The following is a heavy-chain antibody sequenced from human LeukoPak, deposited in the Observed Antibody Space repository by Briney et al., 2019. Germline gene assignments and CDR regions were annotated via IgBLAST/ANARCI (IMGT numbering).Heavy chain of an antibody. CDR1: GGSISSYY. CDR2: INHSGNT. J-gene: IGHJ4*02. Sequence: SETLSLTCTVSGGSISSYYWSWIRQPPGKGLERIGEINHSGNTNYNPSLKSRVTISVDTSKNQFSLKLSSVTAADTAVYYCARGFYCSSTSCRTYFDYWGQGTLVTVSS. CDR3: ARGFYCSSTSCRTYFDY. D-gene: IGHD2-2*01. V-gene: IGHV4-34*01.